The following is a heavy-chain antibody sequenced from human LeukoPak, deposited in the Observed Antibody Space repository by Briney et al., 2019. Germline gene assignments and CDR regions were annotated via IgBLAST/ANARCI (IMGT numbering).Heavy chain of an antibody. V-gene: IGHV4-59*01. CDR1: GGSISSYY. J-gene: IGHJ4*02. CDR2: IYYSGST. CDR3: AKYGSGLGFDY. D-gene: IGHD3-10*01. Sequence: SETLSLTCTVSGGSISSYYWSWIRQPPGKGLEWIGFIYYSGSTNYNPSLKSRVTISVDTSKKQFSLKLTSVTAADTAVYYCAKYGSGLGFDYWGQGTLVTVSS.